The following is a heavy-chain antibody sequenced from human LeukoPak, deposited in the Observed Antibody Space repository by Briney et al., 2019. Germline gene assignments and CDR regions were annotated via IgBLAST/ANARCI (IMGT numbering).Heavy chain of an antibody. CDR3: ARAGPSSSWHQFAY. V-gene: IGHV3-30*02. D-gene: IGHD6-13*01. CDR1: GFTFSSYG. Sequence: GGSLRLSCAASGFTFSSYGMHWVRQAPGKGLEWVAFIRYDGSNKYYADSVKGRFTISRDNSKNTLYLQMNSLRAEDTAVYYCARAGPSSSWHQFAYWGQGTLVTVSS. CDR2: IRYDGSNK. J-gene: IGHJ4*02.